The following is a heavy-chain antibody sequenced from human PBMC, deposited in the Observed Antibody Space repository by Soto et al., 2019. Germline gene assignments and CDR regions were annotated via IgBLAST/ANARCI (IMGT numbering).Heavy chain of an antibody. J-gene: IGHJ6*02. CDR2: IYWDDDE. Sequence: ITLKESGPTLVKPIQTLTLTCTFSGFSLNTGGVGVGWVRQPRGKAMEWLALIYWDDDERYRSSLRSRLHISKDSINNQVFITMTNKDRDDTATYYCVRNWTYYGGDCYYGMDVWCQGSTVTGSS. D-gene: IGHD3-10*01. CDR1: GFSLNTGGVG. CDR3: VRNWTYYGGDCYYGMDV. V-gene: IGHV2-5*02.